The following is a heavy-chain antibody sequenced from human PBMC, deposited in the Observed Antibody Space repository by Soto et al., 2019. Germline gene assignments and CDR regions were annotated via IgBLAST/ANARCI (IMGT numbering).Heavy chain of an antibody. CDR1: GGSINDYY. CDR2: IHYSGST. D-gene: IGHD3-10*01. V-gene: IGHV4-59*01. CDR3: ATGRFSALVRGVLITVL. Sequence: SETLSLTCTVSGGSINDYYWNWIQQPPGKGLEWIGSIHYSGSTNYKPSLKSRVTISVDTSKNQFSLKLNSVTAADTAVYYCATGRFSALVRGVLITVLWGQGTLVTVSS. J-gene: IGHJ4*02.